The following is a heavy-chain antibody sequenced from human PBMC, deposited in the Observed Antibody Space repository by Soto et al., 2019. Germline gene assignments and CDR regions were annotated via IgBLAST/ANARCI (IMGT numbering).Heavy chain of an antibody. J-gene: IGHJ4*02. Sequence: SETLSLTCTVSGGSISSSSYYWGWIRQPPGKGLEWIGSIYYSGSTYYNPSLKSRVTISVDTSKNQFSLKLSSVTAADTAVYYCARQKSSDYPDYWGQGTLVPSPQ. CDR3: ARQKSSDYPDY. CDR2: IYYSGST. V-gene: IGHV4-39*01. CDR1: GGSISSSSYY.